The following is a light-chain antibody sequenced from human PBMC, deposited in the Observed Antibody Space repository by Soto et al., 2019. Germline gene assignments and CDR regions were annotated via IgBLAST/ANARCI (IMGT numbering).Light chain of an antibody. J-gene: IGKJ4*01. V-gene: IGKV1-16*02. CDR2: AAS. CDR1: QAIGNH. Sequence: DVQMTQSPSSLSASVGDRVTITCRASQAIGNHLTWFQQKPGEAPKSLIYAASSLQSGVPSKFSGSRSGTDCTLTISSLQPEDFATYYCLQYNGSPLPFGGGTKVEIK. CDR3: LQYNGSPLP.